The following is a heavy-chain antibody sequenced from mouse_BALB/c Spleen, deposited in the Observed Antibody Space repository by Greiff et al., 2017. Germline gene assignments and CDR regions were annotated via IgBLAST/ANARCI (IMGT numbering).Heavy chain of an antibody. J-gene: IGHJ1*01. CDR3: ALPDYYYGSWYFDV. Sequence: QIQLVQSGPELKKPGETVKISCKASGYTFTDYSMHWVKQAPGKGLKWMGWINTETGEPTYADDFKGRFAFSLETSASTAYLQINNLKNEDTATYFCALPDYYYGSWYFDVWGAGTTVTVSS. D-gene: IGHD1-1*01. CDR2: INTETGEP. V-gene: IGHV9-2-1*01. CDR1: GYTFTDYS.